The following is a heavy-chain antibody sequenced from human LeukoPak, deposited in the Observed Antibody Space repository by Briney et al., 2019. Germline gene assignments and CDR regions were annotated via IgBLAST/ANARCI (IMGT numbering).Heavy chain of an antibody. CDR3: ARDAGYYFDF. CDR1: GDSISSSYY. J-gene: IGHJ4*02. Sequence: SETLSLTCTVSGDSISSSYYWSWFRQLPGKGLEWIGFIYHSGKTYYNPSHKSRFTISIDTSKNQFSLTVSSVTDADTAVYYCARDAGYYFDFWGQGTLVTVSS. V-gene: IGHV4-31*03. D-gene: IGHD6-13*01. CDR2: IYHSGKT.